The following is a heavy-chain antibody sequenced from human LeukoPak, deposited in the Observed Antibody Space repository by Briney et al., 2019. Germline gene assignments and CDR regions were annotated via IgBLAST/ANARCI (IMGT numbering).Heavy chain of an antibody. CDR3: ARHGSGYSSSPRMYY. V-gene: IGHV4-39*01. D-gene: IGHD6-6*01. CDR2: IYYSGST. CDR1: GGSISSSSYY. Sequence: SETLSLTCTVSGGSISSSSYYWGWIRQPPGKGLEWIGSIYYSGSTYYNPSLKSRVTISVDTSKNQFSLKLSSVTAADTAVYYCARHGSGYSSSPRMYYWGQGTLVTVSS. J-gene: IGHJ4*02.